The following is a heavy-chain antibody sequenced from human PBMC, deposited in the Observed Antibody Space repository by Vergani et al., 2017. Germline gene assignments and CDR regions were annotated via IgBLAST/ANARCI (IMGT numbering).Heavy chain of an antibody. V-gene: IGHV7-4-1*02. CDR3: ASETLPVRYYYYGMDV. D-gene: IGHD2/OR15-2a*01. J-gene: IGHJ6*02. Sequence: QVQLVQSGSELKKPGASVKVSCKASGYTFTSYAMNWVRQAPGQGLEWMGRINTNTGNPTYAQGFTGRFVFSLDTSVSTAYLQISSLKAEDTAVYYCASETLPVRYYYYGMDVWGQGTTVTVSS. CDR2: INTNTGNP. CDR1: GYTFTSYA.